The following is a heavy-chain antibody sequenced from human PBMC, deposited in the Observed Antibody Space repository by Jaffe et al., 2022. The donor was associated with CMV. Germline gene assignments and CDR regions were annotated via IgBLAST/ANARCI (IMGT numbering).Heavy chain of an antibody. CDR2: IKSKTDGGTA. J-gene: IGHJ4*02. CDR3: APNWSGYYWIGY. CDR1: GFTFSNAW. V-gene: IGHV3-15*01. D-gene: IGHD3-3*01. Sequence: EVQLVESGGGLVKPGGSLRLSCAASGFTFSNAWMSWVRQGPGKGLEWVGRIKSKTDGGTADYAAPVKGRFTISRDDSKNTLYLQMNSLKTEDTAVYYCAPNWSGYYWIGYWGQGTLVTVSS.